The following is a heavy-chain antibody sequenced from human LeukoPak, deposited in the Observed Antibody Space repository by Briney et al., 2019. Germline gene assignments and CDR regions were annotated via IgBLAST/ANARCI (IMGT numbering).Heavy chain of an antibody. Sequence: ASVKVSCKASGYTFTSYGISWVRQAPGQGLEWMGIINPSGGSTSYAQKFQGRITMTRDTSTSTVYMEVSSLRSEDTVVYYCARVWSSGWPPNPNYYYGMDVWGQGTTVTVSS. CDR3: ARVWSSGWPPNPNYYYGMDV. CDR1: GYTFTSYG. CDR2: INPSGGST. D-gene: IGHD6-19*01. J-gene: IGHJ6*02. V-gene: IGHV1-46*01.